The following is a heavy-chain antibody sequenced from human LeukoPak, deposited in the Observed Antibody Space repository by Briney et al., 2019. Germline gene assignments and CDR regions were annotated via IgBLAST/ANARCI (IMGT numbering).Heavy chain of an antibody. J-gene: IGHJ4*02. CDR2: ISSSGGRT. V-gene: IGHV3-23*01. Sequence: GGSLRLSCAASGFTFSYYYITGVRQAPGKGLEWVSAISSSGGRTYYADSVKGRFTISRDNSKNTLYLQMSSLRAEDTDIYYCAKALGGYARAIDYWGQGTLVTVSS. CDR3: AKALGGYARAIDY. D-gene: IGHD5-12*01. CDR1: GFTFSYYY.